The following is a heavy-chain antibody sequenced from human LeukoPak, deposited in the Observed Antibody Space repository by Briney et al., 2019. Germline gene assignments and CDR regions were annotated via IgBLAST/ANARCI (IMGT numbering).Heavy chain of an antibody. Sequence: ASVEVSCKASGDTFTSYYMHWVRQAPGQGLEWMGVINPSGGSTSYAQKFQGRVTMTRDMSTSTVYMELSSLRSEDTAVYYCARGRHYYDSSDYYFEGDAFDIWGQGTMVTVSS. CDR1: GDTFTSYY. J-gene: IGHJ3*02. V-gene: IGHV1-46*01. CDR2: INPSGGST. CDR3: ARGRHYYDSSDYYFEGDAFDI. D-gene: IGHD3-22*01.